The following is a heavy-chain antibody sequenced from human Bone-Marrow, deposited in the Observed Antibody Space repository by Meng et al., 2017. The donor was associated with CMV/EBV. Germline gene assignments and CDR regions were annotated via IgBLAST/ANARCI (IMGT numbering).Heavy chain of an antibody. D-gene: IGHD1-26*01. V-gene: IGHV3-21*01. CDR3: ARALPLATPAFDY. CDR1: GFTFSSYS. J-gene: IGHJ4*02. CDR2: ISSRSSYI. Sequence: GESLKISCAASGFTFSSYSMNWVRQAPGKGLEWVSSISSRSSYIYYADSVKGRFTISRDNAKNSLYLQMKSLRAEDTDVYYCARALPLATPAFDYWGQGTLVTVSS.